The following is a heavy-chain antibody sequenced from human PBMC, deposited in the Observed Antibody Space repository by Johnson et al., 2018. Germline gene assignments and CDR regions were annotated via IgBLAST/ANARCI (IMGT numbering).Heavy chain of an antibody. CDR1: GFTFSSYG. Sequence: QVQLVESGGGVVQPGRSLRLSCAASGFTFSSYGMHWVRQAPGKGLEWVAVISYDGSNKYYADSVEGRFSISKENSKTTLYLQMNSLRPEDTAVYSWARDRYELFYFDYWGQGILVTVSA. J-gene: IGHJ4*02. D-gene: IGHD5-12*01. V-gene: IGHV3-30*03. CDR2: ISYDGSNK. CDR3: ARDRYELFYFDY.